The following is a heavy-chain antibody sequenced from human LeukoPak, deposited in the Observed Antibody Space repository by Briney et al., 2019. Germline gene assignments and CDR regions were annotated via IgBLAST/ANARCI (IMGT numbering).Heavy chain of an antibody. CDR2: INWNGAST. V-gene: IGHV3-20*04. D-gene: IGHD3-16*02. J-gene: IGHJ4*02. CDR3: ARDQGYDYVWGRNRYGY. Sequence: GGSLTLSCAVSGFTFDDYAINWVRQAPGKGLEWVSNINWNGASTGYGDSVKGRFTISRDNSKNTLSLQMNSLRVEDTAVYYCARDQGYDYVWGRNRYGYWGQGTLVTVSS. CDR1: GFTFDDYA.